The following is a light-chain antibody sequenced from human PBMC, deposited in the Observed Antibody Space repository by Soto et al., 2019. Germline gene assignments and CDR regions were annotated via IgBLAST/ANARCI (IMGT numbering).Light chain of an antibody. J-gene: IGLJ1*01. CDR3: AAWDDSLSGEV. CDR1: SSNIGSNY. Sequence: QSALTQPPSASGTPGQRVTLSCSGSSSNIGSNYVYWYQQLPGTAPRLLIYRNNQRPSGVPDRFSGSKSGTSASLAISGLRSEDEADYDCAAWDDSLSGEVFGTGTKLTGL. CDR2: RNN. V-gene: IGLV1-47*01.